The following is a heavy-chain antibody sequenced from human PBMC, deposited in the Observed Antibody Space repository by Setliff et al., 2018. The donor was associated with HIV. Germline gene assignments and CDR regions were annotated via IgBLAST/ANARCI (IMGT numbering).Heavy chain of an antibody. CDR3: ARDHPSGSYLDY. D-gene: IGHD1-26*01. Sequence: GASVKVSCKASGYTFTSYAMHWVRQAPGQRLEWMGWINAGNGNTKYSQKFQGRVTITRDTSASTAYMELSNLRSEDTAVYYCARDHPSGSYLDYWGQGTLVTVSS. CDR2: INAGNGNT. CDR1: GYTFTSYA. V-gene: IGHV1-3*01. J-gene: IGHJ4*02.